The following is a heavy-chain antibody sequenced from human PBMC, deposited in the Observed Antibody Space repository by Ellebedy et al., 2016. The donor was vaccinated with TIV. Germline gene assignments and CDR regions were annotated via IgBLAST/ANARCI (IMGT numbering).Heavy chain of an antibody. J-gene: IGHJ4*02. CDR1: GFIFDDFA. Sequence: SLKISXAASGFIFDDFALHWVRQAPGKGLEWVSAISWNSFDIGYADSVKGRFTISRDNAKKSLYLQMNSLRPEDTAFYYCAKDPHYDSSGYLHYWGQGTLVTVSS. D-gene: IGHD3-22*01. CDR2: ISWNSFDI. CDR3: AKDPHYDSSGYLHY. V-gene: IGHV3-9*01.